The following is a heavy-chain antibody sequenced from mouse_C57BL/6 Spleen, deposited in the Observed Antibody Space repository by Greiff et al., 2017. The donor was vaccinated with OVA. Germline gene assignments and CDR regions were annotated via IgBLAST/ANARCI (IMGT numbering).Heavy chain of an antibody. CDR2: ISSGSSTI. V-gene: IGHV5-17*01. J-gene: IGHJ4*01. D-gene: IGHD1-1*01. Sequence: EVQVVESGGGLVKPGGSLKLSCAASGFTFSDYGMHWVRQAPEKGLEWVAYISSGSSTIYYADTVKGRFTISRDNAKNTLFLQMTSLRSEDTAMYYCARRGTTVVAHYYAMDYWGQGTSVTVSS. CDR1: GFTFSDYG. CDR3: ARRGTTVVAHYYAMDY.